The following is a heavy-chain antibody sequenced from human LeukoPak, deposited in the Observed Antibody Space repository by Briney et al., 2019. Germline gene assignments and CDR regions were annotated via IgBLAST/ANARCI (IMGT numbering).Heavy chain of an antibody. CDR1: GFTFDDYG. CDR3: ARDGQVGFLEWLPYDAFDI. D-gene: IGHD3-3*01. V-gene: IGHV3-48*01. CDR2: ISSSSSTI. J-gene: IGHJ3*02. Sequence: GGSLRLSCAASGFTFDDYGMSWVRQVPGKGLEWVSYISSSSSTIYYADSVKGRFTISRDNAKNSLYLQMNSLRAEDTAVYYCARDGQVGFLEWLPYDAFDIWGQGTMVTVSS.